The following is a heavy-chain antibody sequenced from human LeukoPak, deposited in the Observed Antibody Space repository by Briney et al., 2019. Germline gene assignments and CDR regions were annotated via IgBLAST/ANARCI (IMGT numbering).Heavy chain of an antibody. D-gene: IGHD5-18*01. Sequence: GGSLRLSCAASGFTFSSYAMSWVRQAPGKGLEWVSGIGGGGGSPYYTDSVKGRFTISRDNAQNSLYLQMNSLRAEDTAVYYCARDRRHSHSGFNYWGQGTLVTVSS. CDR1: GFTFSSYA. V-gene: IGHV3-23*01. CDR3: ARDRRHSHSGFNY. J-gene: IGHJ4*02. CDR2: IGGGGGSP.